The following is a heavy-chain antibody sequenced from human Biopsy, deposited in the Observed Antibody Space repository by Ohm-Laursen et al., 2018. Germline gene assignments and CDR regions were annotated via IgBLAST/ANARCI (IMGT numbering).Heavy chain of an antibody. J-gene: IGHJ4*02. Sequence: ASVKVSCKVSGYTLTDLSMHWVRQAPGKGLEWMGGFAPENGKTIYAQKFQGRVTMTENTSTDTAYMELSNLRSEDTAVYYCAGDINNWNVNYWGQGTLVSVSS. CDR2: FAPENGKT. V-gene: IGHV1-24*01. CDR3: AGDINNWNVNY. CDR1: GYTLTDLS. D-gene: IGHD1-20*01.